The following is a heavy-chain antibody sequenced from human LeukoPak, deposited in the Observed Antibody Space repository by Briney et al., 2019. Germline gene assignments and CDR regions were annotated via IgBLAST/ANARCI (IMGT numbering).Heavy chain of an antibody. CDR3: ARGRLYYDILTGMGNYFDY. V-gene: IGHV4-34*01. CDR1: GGSFSGYY. Sequence: PSETLSLTCAVYGGSFSGYYWSWIRQPPGKGLEWIGEINHSGSTNYNPSLKSRVTISVDTSKNQFSLKLSSVTAADTAVYYCARGRLYYDILTGMGNYFDYWGQGTLVTVPS. J-gene: IGHJ4*02. CDR2: INHSGST. D-gene: IGHD3-9*01.